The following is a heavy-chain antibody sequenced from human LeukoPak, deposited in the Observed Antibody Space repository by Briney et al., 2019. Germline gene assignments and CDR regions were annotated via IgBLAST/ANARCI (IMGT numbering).Heavy chain of an antibody. J-gene: IGHJ4*02. CDR2: IYYSGST. CDR1: GGSISSYY. D-gene: IGHD2-2*02. CDR3: ARAQDIVVVPAAIYFDY. Sequence: SETLSLTCTVSGGSISSYYWSWIRQPPGKGLEWIGYIYYSGSTNYNPSLKSRVTISVDTSKNQFSLKLSSVTAADTAVYYCARAQDIVVVPAAIYFDYWGQGTLVTVSS. V-gene: IGHV4-59*01.